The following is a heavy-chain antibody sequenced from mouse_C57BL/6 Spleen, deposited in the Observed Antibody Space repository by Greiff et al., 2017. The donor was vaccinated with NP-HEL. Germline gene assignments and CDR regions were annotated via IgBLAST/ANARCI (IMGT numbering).Heavy chain of an antibody. CDR1: GFSFNTYA. CDR2: IRSKSNNYAT. J-gene: IGHJ2*01. CDR3: VRHPDY. Sequence: EVHLVESGGGLVQPKGSLKLSCAASGFSFNTYAMNWVRQAPGQGLEWVARIRSKSNNYATSYADSVKDRFTISRDDSESMLYLQMNNLKTEDTAMYYCVRHPDYWGQGTTLTVSS. V-gene: IGHV10-1*01.